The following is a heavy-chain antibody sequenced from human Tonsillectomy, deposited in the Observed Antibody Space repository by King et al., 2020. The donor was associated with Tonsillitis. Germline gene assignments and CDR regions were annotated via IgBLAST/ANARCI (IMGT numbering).Heavy chain of an antibody. J-gene: IGHJ4*02. V-gene: IGHV5-51*03. Sequence: QLVQSGAEVKKPGESLKISCKGSGYSFTSYWIGWVRQMPGKGLEWMGIIYPGDSDTRYSPSFQAQATISADKSIRPAYLQGSSLKASDTAMYYFASLPPRIQLWLGYFDYWGQGTLVTVSS. CDR1: GYSFTSYW. CDR2: IYPGDSDT. CDR3: ASLPPRIQLWLGYFDY. D-gene: IGHD5-18*01.